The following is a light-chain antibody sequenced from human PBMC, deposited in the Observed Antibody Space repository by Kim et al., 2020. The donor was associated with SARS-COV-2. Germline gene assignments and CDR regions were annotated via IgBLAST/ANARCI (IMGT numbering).Light chain of an antibody. V-gene: IGLV3-19*01. CDR3: NSRDTSGYRVV. Sequence: ALGQTVRITCQRDSLRRDYASWFQQKPGQAPLLVIYGKGNRPSGIPDRFSGSNSGDTASLTITGAQAEDEADYYCNSRDTSGYRVVFGGGTQLTVL. CDR1: SLRRDY. CDR2: GKG. J-gene: IGLJ2*01.